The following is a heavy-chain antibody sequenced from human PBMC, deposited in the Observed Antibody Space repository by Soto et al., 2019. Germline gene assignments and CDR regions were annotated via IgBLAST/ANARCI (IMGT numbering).Heavy chain of an antibody. CDR3: ARTVDTAMVTPGIYY. J-gene: IGHJ4*02. CDR1: GGSFSGYY. V-gene: IGHV4-34*01. Sequence: QVQLQQWGAGLLKPSETLSLTCAVYGGSFSGYYWSWIRQPPGKGLEWIGEINHSGSTNYNPSLKSRVTISVDTSKNQFSLKLSSVTAADTAVYYFARTVDTAMVTPGIYYWGQGTLVTVSS. D-gene: IGHD5-18*01. CDR2: INHSGST.